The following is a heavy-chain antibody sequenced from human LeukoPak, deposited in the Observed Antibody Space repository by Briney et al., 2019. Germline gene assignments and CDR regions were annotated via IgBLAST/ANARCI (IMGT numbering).Heavy chain of an antibody. CDR2: ISYDGSNK. CDR3: ARDRFVVSFDY. D-gene: IGHD2-21*01. J-gene: IGHJ4*02. V-gene: IGHV3-30-3*01. Sequence: GGSLRLSCAASGFTFSSYAMHWVRRAPGKGLEWVAVISYDGSNKYYADSVKGRFTISRDNSKNTLYLQMNSLRAEDTAVYYCARDRFVVSFDYWGQGTLVTVSS. CDR1: GFTFSSYA.